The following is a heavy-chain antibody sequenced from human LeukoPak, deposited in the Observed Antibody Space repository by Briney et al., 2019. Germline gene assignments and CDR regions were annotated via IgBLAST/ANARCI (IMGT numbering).Heavy chain of an antibody. CDR1: GFTFGNFG. CDR2: ISYDGSNK. V-gene: IGHV3-30*18. CDR3: AKDRSMVRGASDS. D-gene: IGHD3-10*01. Sequence: GGSLRLSCAASGFTFGNFGMHWVRQAPGKGLEWVAIISYDGSNKYYGDSVKGRFTISRDNSKNTLYLQMNSLRAEDTAVYYCAKDRSMVRGASDSWGQGTLVTVSS. J-gene: IGHJ4*02.